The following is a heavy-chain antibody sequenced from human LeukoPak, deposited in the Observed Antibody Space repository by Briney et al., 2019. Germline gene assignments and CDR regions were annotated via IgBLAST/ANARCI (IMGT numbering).Heavy chain of an antibody. D-gene: IGHD3-16*01. J-gene: IGHJ4*02. CDR3: ARDQDYVWGSYPVDY. Sequence: PGGSLRLSCAASGFTFSSYSMNWVRQAPGKGLGWVSSISSSSSYIYYADSVKGRFTISRDNAKNSLYLQMNGLRAEDTAVYYCARDQDYVWGSYPVDYWGQGTLVTVSS. CDR2: ISSSSSYI. CDR1: GFTFSSYS. V-gene: IGHV3-21*01.